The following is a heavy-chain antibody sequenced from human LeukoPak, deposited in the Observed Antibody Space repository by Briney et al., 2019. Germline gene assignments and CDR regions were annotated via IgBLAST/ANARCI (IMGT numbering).Heavy chain of an antibody. CDR3: ARGDGYNFFDY. D-gene: IGHD5-24*01. Sequence: PRGSLRLSCAVSGFSVTNNYMSWVRQAPGKGLEWVSVFYVGGATYYADSVKGRFTISRDNSENTLYLQMKSLGAEDTAVYYCARGDGYNFFDYWGQGTLVTVSS. CDR2: FYVGGAT. CDR1: GFSVTNNY. V-gene: IGHV3-53*01. J-gene: IGHJ4*02.